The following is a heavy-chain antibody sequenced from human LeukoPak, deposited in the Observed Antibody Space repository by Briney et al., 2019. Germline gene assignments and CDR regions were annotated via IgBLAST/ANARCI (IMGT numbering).Heavy chain of an antibody. CDR2: IYHSGSS. Sequence: PSETLSLTCAVSGGSISTGNWWSWVRQPPDKGLEWIGEIYHSGSSNYNPSLKSRVTMSIDNSKHHFSLSLTSVTAADTAVYYCVREGSRRLYMDVWGRGTTVTVSS. J-gene: IGHJ6*03. CDR3: VREGSRRLYMDV. V-gene: IGHV4-4*02. D-gene: IGHD6-25*01. CDR1: GGSISTGNW.